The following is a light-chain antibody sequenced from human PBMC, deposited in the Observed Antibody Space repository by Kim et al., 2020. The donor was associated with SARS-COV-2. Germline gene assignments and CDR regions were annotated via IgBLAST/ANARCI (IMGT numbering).Light chain of an antibody. CDR3: TSYTRTNTLVV. CDR2: DVS. Sequence: QSVLTQPVSVSGSLGQSITISCTGASNDVDGYNYVSWYQHHPGKAPKLMIFDVSKRPSGISNRFSGSKSGNTASLTISGLQAEDEADYYCTSYTRTNTLVVFGGGTQLTVL. V-gene: IGLV2-14*03. CDR1: SNDVDGYNY. J-gene: IGLJ2*01.